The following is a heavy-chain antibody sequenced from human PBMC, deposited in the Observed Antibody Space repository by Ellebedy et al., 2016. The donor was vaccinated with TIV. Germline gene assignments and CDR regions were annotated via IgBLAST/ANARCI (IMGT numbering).Heavy chain of an antibody. J-gene: IGHJ2*01. CDR2: IRGKTYGGTT. CDR3: DKGNWDCDL. CDR1: GFTFSDHH. V-gene: IGHV3-72*01. Sequence: GESLKISCAASGFTFSDHHMDWVRQAPGKGLEWVGFIRGKTYGGTTEYAGSVKGRFSISRDDSKNSVYLHMISLKTEDTAVYYCDKGNWDCDLWGRGTLVTVSA.